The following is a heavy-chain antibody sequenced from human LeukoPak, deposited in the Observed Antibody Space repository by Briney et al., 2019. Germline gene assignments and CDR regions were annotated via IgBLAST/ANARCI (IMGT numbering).Heavy chain of an antibody. CDR1: GYTFTGYY. J-gene: IGHJ4*02. D-gene: IGHD3-22*01. V-gene: IGHV1-2*02. Sequence: ASVKVSCKASGYTFTGYYMHWVRQAPGQGLEWMGWINPNSGGTNYAQKFQGRVTMTRDTSISTAYMELSRLRSDDTAVYYCAGGTYYYDSSGYYYYFDYWGQGTLVTVSS. CDR2: INPNSGGT. CDR3: AGGTYYYDSSGYYYYFDY.